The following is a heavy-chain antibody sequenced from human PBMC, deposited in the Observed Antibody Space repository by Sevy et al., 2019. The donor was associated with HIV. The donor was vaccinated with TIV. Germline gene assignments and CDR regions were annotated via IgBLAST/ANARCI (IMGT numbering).Heavy chain of an antibody. CDR1: GFTFSSYA. V-gene: IGHV3-30*04. CDR3: ASGPPVPAATDAFDF. Sequence: GGSLRLSCAASGFTFSSYAMHWVRQAPGKGLEWVAVISYDGSNKYYADSVKGRFTISRDNSKNTLYLQMNSLRAEDTAEYYCASGPPVPAATDAFDFWGQGTMVTVSS. CDR2: ISYDGSNK. D-gene: IGHD2-2*01. J-gene: IGHJ3*01.